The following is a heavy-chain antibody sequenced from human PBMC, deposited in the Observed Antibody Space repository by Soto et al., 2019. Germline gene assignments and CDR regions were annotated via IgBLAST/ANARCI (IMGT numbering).Heavy chain of an antibody. V-gene: IGHV4-59*12. CDR2: IYYSGST. CDR3: ARGDSSGYYYLY. J-gene: IGHJ4*02. CDR1: GGSISSYY. D-gene: IGHD3-22*01. Sequence: SETLSLTCTVSGGSISSYYWSWIRQPPGKGLEWIGYIYYSGSTNYNPSLKSRVTISVDTSKNQFSLKLSSVTAADTAVYYCARGDSSGYYYLYWGQGTLVTVSS.